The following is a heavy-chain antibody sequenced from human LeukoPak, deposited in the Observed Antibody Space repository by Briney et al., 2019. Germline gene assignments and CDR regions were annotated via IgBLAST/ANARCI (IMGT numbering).Heavy chain of an antibody. J-gene: IGHJ3*02. D-gene: IGHD2-21*01. CDR2: IIPILGIA. CDR1: GGTFSSYA. V-gene: IGHV1-69*04. CDR3: ARAPYDGAFDI. Sequence: ASVKVSCKASGGTFSSYAISWVRQAPGQGREWMGRIIPILGIANYAQKFQGRVTITADKSTSTAYMELSSLRSEDTAVYYCARAPYDGAFDIWGQGTMVTVSS.